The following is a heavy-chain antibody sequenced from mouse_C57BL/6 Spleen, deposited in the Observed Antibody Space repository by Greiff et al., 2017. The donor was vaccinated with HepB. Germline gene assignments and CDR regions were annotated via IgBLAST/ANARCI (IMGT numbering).Heavy chain of an antibody. V-gene: IGHV1-74*01. Sequence: QVQLQSGAELVKPGASVKVSCKASGYTFTSYWMHWVKQRPGQGLEWIGRIHPSDSDTNYNQKFKGKATLTVDKSSSTAYMQLSSLTSEDSAVYYCAIGTTVGYAMDYWGQGTSVTVSS. CDR3: AIGTTVGYAMDY. D-gene: IGHD1-1*01. J-gene: IGHJ4*01. CDR1: GYTFTSYW. CDR2: IHPSDSDT.